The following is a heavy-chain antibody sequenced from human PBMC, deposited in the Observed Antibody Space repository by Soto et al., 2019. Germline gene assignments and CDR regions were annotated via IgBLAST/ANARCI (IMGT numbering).Heavy chain of an antibody. CDR1: GFTFDDYS. Sequence: GGSLRLSCAASGFTFDDYSMHWVRQAPGKGLEWVSGISWNSVIIAYADSVKGRFAISRDNAKNTLYLQMNSLRPEDTALYYCAKRAARSGYHPFDSWGQGTLVTVSS. V-gene: IGHV3-9*01. CDR2: ISWNSVII. CDR3: AKRAARSGYHPFDS. J-gene: IGHJ4*02. D-gene: IGHD3-3*01.